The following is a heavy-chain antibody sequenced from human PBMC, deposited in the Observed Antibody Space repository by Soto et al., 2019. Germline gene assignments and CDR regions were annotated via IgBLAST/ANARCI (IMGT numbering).Heavy chain of an antibody. V-gene: IGHV3-13*01. CDR1: GFTFSSYD. J-gene: IGHJ6*02. CDR2: IGTAGDT. D-gene: IGHD3-16*01. Sequence: GGSLRLSCAASGFTFSSYDMHWVRQATGKGLEWVSAIGTAGDTYYPGSVKGRFTISRENAKNSLYLQMNSLRAEDTAVYYCARVLIRPGYYYGMDVWGQGTTVTVSS. CDR3: ARVLIRPGYYYGMDV.